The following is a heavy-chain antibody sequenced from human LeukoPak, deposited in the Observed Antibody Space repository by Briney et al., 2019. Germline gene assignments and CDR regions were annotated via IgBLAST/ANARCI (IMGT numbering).Heavy chain of an antibody. Sequence: PGGSLRLSCAASGFTFSSYGMHWVRQAPGKGLEWVAVISYDGSNKYYADSVKGRFTISRDNSKNTLYLQMNSLRAEDTAVYYCARDPRQEDDYGDFYAFDIWGQGTMVTVSS. CDR2: ISYDGSNK. J-gene: IGHJ3*02. CDR3: ARDPRQEDDYGDFYAFDI. D-gene: IGHD4-17*01. CDR1: GFTFSSYG. V-gene: IGHV3-30*03.